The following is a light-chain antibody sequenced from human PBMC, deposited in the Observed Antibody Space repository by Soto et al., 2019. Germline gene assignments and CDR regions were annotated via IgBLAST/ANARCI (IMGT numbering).Light chain of an antibody. CDR2: DAS. CDR3: QQHGSSPIT. Sequence: EFVLTQSPGTLSLSPGERATLSCRASQTVRNNYLAWYQQKPGQAPRLLIYDASSRATGIPDRFSGSGSGTDGTLTISRLETEDGSVYDCQQHGSSPITFGQGTRLEIK. V-gene: IGKV3-20*01. J-gene: IGKJ5*01. CDR1: QTVRNNY.